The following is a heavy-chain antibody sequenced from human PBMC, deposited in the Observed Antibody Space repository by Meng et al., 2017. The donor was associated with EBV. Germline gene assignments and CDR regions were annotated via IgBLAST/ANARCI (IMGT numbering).Heavy chain of an antibody. D-gene: IGHD6-6*01. CDR1: GGTFSSYA. Sequence: QGERVEAGAEVKRPGTSVKVSGKASGGTFSSYAISWVRQAPGQGLEWMGGIIPIFGTANYAQKFQGRVTITADESTSTAYMELSSLRSEDTAVYYCARDPSSSSPYFDYWGQGTLVTVSS. V-gene: IGHV1-69*01. CDR2: IIPIFGTA. CDR3: ARDPSSSSPYFDY. J-gene: IGHJ4*02.